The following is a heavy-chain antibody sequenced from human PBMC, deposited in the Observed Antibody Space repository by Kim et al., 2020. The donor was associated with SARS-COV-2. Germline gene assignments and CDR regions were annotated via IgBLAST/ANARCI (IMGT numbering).Heavy chain of an antibody. J-gene: IGHJ4*02. CDR3: ASAYIAVAGTVPTFDY. V-gene: IGHV1-69*04. CDR1: GGTFSSYA. CDR2: IIPILGIA. D-gene: IGHD6-19*01. Sequence: SVKVSCKASGGTFSSYAISWVRQAPGQGLEWMGRIIPILGIANYAQKFQGRVTITADKSTSTAYMELSSLRSEDTAVYYCASAYIAVAGTVPTFDYWGQGTLVTVSS.